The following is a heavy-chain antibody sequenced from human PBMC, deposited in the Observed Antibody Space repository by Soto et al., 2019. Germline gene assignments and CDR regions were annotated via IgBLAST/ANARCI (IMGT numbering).Heavy chain of an antibody. D-gene: IGHD3-10*01. V-gene: IGHV4-39*01. J-gene: IGHJ5*02. CDR2: IYYSGST. CDR1: GGSISSSSYY. Sequence: SETLSLTCTFSGGSISSSSYYWGWIRQPPGKGLEWIGSIYYSGSTYYNPSLKSRVTISVDTSKNQFSLKLSSVTAADTAVYYCARQVTMVRGVYNWLDPWGQGTLVTVSS. CDR3: ARQVTMVRGVYNWLDP.